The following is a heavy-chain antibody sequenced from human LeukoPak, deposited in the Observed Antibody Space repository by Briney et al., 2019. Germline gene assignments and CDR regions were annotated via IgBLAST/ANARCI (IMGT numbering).Heavy chain of an antibody. V-gene: IGHV3-30*03. J-gene: IGHJ4*02. CDR3: ARDQTAGYSDY. CDR1: RFTFRNYD. Sequence: PGRSLGLSCEASRFTFRNYDMHWVRQAPGKGLEWVAVISRDGTNKYYADSVKGRFTISRDNSKNTVYLQMNSQSAEDTVVYYCARDQTAGYSDYWGQGTLVTVSS. CDR2: ISRDGTNK. D-gene: IGHD3-22*01.